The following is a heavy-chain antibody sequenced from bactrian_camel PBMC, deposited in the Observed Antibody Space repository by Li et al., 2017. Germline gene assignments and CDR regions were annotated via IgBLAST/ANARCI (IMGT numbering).Heavy chain of an antibody. J-gene: IGHJ6*01. CDR1: EAASYSHYC. CDR3: AARSVGWCPLFEHWLGKRAYTPGGYFAN. D-gene: IGHD1*01. Sequence: HVQLVESGGGSVQAGGSLTVSCSLSEAASYSHYCMGWLRQAPGKEPEVIAAVDSDGRIAYADSVKGRFTAHHDKIGRTLSLQMTGLEVEDTAMYYCAARSVGWCPLFEHWLGKRAYTPGGYFANWGQGTQVTVS. V-gene: IGHV3S53*01. CDR2: VDSDGRI.